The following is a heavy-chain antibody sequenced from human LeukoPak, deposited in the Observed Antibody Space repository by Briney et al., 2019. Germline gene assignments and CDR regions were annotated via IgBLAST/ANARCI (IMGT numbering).Heavy chain of an antibody. CDR1: GYSLTSYP. CDR2: INTETQKP. CDR3: ARGPSGGGSASDY. J-gene: IGHJ4*02. V-gene: IGHV7-4-1*02. D-gene: IGHD1-26*01. Sequence: ASVKVSCKASGYSLTSYPVNWVRQAPGQGLEWMGWINTETQKPTYAQGFTGRFVFSLDTSLSTAYLQISNLKAEDTAIYYCARGPSGGGSASDYWGQGTLVTVSP.